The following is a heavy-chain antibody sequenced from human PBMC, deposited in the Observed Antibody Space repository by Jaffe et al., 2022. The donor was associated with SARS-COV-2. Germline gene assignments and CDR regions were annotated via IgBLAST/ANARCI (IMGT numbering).Heavy chain of an antibody. V-gene: IGHV3-11*01. Sequence: QVQLVESGGGLVKPGGSLRLSCAASGFTFSDYYMSWIRQAPGKGLEWVSYISSSGSTIYYADSVKGRFTISRDNAKNSLYLQMNSLRAEDTAVYYCASTRLFPPYYYYGMDVWGQGTTVTVSS. CDR2: ISSSGSTI. D-gene: IGHD2-21*01. CDR3: ASTRLFPPYYYYGMDV. J-gene: IGHJ6*02. CDR1: GFTFSDYY.